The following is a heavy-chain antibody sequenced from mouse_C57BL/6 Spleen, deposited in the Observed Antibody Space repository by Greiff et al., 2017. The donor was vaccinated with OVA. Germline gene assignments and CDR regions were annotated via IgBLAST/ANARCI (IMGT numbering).Heavy chain of an antibody. D-gene: IGHD1-1*01. CDR2: ISGGGGNT. V-gene: IGHV5-9*01. CDR1: GFTFSSYT. CDR3: ARGDYYGSYYFDY. J-gene: IGHJ2*01. Sequence: EVQGVESGGGLVKPGGSLKLSCAASGFTFSSYTMSWVRQTPEKRLEWVATISGGGGNTYYPDSVKGRFTISRDNAKNTLYLQMSSLRSEDTALYYCARGDYYGSYYFDYWGQGTTLTVSS.